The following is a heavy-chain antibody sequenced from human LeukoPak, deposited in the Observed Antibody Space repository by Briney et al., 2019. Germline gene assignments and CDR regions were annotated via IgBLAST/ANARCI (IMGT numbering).Heavy chain of an antibody. CDR3: ARARTATDEIDY. CDR1: GRSISIYY. J-gene: IGHJ4*02. CDR2: IYYSGST. V-gene: IGHV4-59*13. D-gene: IGHD2-15*01. Sequence: SETLSLTCTVSGRSISIYYWLWLRQPPGKGLEWIGYIYYSGSTNYNPSLKSRVTISVDTSKNQFSLKLSSVTAADTAVDYCARARTATDEIDYWGQGTLVTVSS.